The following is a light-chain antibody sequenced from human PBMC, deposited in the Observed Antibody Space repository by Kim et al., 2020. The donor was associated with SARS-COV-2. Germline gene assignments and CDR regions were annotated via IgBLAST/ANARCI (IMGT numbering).Light chain of an antibody. V-gene: IGKV3-20*01. CDR2: SAY. CDR3: QQYGSSPWT. J-gene: IGKJ1*01. CDR1: QSVSSSY. Sequence: SPGERATLACTASQSVSSSYLAWYQQKPGQSPRLLIYSAYSRATGIPDRGSGRGSGTDFTLTISTLEPVDFAVYYCQQYGSSPWTFFQGTKGDIK.